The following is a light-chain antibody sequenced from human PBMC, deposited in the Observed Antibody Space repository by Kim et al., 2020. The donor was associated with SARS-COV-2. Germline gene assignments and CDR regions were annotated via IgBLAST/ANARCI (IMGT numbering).Light chain of an antibody. V-gene: IGLV6-57*04. CDR3: QSYDSSNAV. Sequence: NFMLTQPHSVSESPGKTVTISCTRSSGSIASNYVQWYQQRPGSAPTTVIYEDNQRPSGVPDRFSGSIDSSSNSASLTISGLKTEDEADYYRQSYDSSNAVFGGDTQLTVL. CDR1: SGSIASNY. CDR2: EDN. J-gene: IGLJ3*02.